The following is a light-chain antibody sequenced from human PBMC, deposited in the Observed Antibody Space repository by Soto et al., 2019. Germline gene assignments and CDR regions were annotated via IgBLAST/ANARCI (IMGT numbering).Light chain of an antibody. V-gene: IGLV2-23*01. CDR2: EGS. J-gene: IGLJ2*01. CDR1: SSDFESYNL. CDR3: CSYAGSNTSI. Sequence: QSALTQPASVSGSPGQSITISCTGTSSDFESYNLVSWYQQHPGKAPKLMIYEGSKRPSGVSNRFSGSKSGNTASLIISGLQAEDEADYYCCSYAGSNTSIFGGGTKVTVL.